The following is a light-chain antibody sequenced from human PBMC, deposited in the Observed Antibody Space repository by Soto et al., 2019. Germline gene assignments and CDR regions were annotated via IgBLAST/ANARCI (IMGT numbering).Light chain of an antibody. Sequence: QSALTQPASVSGSPGQSITLSCPGTSSDVGSYNLVSWYQQHPGKAPTLMSYEGSKRPSGVSNRVSGSKSGNTASLTISGLQAEDEADYYCCSYAGSSTYYVFGTGTKLTVL. J-gene: IGLJ1*01. CDR3: CSYAGSSTYYV. CDR1: SSDVGSYNL. V-gene: IGLV2-23*01. CDR2: EGS.